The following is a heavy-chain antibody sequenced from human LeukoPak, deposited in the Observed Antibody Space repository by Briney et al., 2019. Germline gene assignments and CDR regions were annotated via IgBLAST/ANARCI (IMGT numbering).Heavy chain of an antibody. CDR1: GGSISSSGYY. Sequence: SETLSLTCTVSGGSISSSGYYWGWIRQPPGKGLEWLASIYYSGSTYYNPSLKSRVTISVDTSKNQLSLNLSSLTAADTAVYYCARHEYSGSYYGLSWFDPWGQGTLVTVSS. J-gene: IGHJ5*02. CDR3: ARHEYSGSYYGLSWFDP. D-gene: IGHD1-26*01. V-gene: IGHV4-39*01. CDR2: IYYSGST.